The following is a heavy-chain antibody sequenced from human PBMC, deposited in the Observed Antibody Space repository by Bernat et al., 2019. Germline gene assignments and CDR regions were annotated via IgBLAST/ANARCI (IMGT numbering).Heavy chain of an antibody. CDR2: ISWHSGSI. V-gene: IGHV3-9*01. Sequence: EVQLVESGGGLVQPGRSLRLSCAASGFTFDDYAMHWVRQAPGKGLEWVSGISWHSGSIGYADSVKGRFTISRDNAKNSLYLQMNSLRAEDTALYYCAKDRGRSSSDYYYYGMDVWGQGTTVTVSS. J-gene: IGHJ6*02. CDR3: AKDRGRSSSDYYYYGMDV. D-gene: IGHD6-6*01. CDR1: GFTFDDYA.